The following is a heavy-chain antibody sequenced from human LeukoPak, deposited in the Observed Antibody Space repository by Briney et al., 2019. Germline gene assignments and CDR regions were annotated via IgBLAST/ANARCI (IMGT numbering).Heavy chain of an antibody. J-gene: IGHJ5*02. Sequence: KPSETLSLTCTVSGGSISSHYWSWIRQPPGKGLEWIGYISDSGSTIYNPSLKSRVTILGDTSKNPFYLQLSSLTAADTAVYYCARHATGSYSVPWLDPWGQGTLVTVSS. V-gene: IGHV4-59*08. CDR3: ARHATGSYSVPWLDP. D-gene: IGHD3-10*01. CDR1: GGSISSHY. CDR2: ISDSGST.